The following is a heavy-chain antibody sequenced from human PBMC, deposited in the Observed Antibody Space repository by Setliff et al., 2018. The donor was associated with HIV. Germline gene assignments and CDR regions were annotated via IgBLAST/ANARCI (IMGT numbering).Heavy chain of an antibody. CDR1: GGSISSHY. J-gene: IGHJ4*02. V-gene: IGHV4-59*08. D-gene: IGHD3-22*01. CDR3: ARLTTTYYYDSSAYYHPV. CDR2: IYYNGIT. Sequence: KASETLSLTCTVSGGSISSHYWSWIRQPPGKGLEWIGSIYYNGITNYNPSLKSRVTVSVDTSKNQFSLKLSSVTAADTAVFYCARLTTTYYYDSSAYYHPVWGQGTLVTVSS.